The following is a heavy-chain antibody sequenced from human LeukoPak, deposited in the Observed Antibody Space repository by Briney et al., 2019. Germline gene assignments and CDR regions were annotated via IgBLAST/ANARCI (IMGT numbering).Heavy chain of an antibody. J-gene: IGHJ5*02. CDR2: INPNSGGT. Sequence: ASVKVSCKASGYTFTGYYMHGLRQAPGQGLEWMGWINPNSGGTNYAQKLQGRVTMTRDTSISTAYMELSRLRSDDTAVYYCARGYGGYSYGLNWFDPWGQGTLVTVSS. V-gene: IGHV1-2*02. CDR1: GYTFTGYY. D-gene: IGHD5-18*01. CDR3: ARGYGGYSYGLNWFDP.